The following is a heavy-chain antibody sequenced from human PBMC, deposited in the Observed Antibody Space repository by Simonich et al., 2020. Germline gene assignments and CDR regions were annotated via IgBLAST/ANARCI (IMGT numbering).Heavy chain of an antibody. V-gene: IGHV1-2*06. Sequence: GAEVKKPGASVKVSCKASGYTFTGYVMHWVRQAPGQGLEWMGRINPNSGGTNYAQKFQGRVTMTRDKSISTAYMELSRLRSDDTAVYYCARVPGIYYYYGMDVWGQGTTVTVSS. D-gene: IGHD3-10*01. CDR1: GYTFTGYV. CDR2: INPNSGGT. CDR3: ARVPGIYYYYGMDV. J-gene: IGHJ6*02.